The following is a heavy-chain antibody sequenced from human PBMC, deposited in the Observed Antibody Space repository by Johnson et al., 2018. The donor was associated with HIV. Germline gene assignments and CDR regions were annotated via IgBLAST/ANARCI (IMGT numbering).Heavy chain of an antibody. Sequence: QVQLVESGGGVVQPGRSLRLSCAASGFTFSSYAMHWVRQAPGKGLEWVAVISYDGSNKYYADSVKGRFTISRDNSKNTLYLQMNSRRAEYTAVYYCAVVQEPILSAFAICGPGTMVIVS. CDR2: ISYDGSNK. CDR3: AVVQEPILSAFAI. J-gene: IGHJ3*02. V-gene: IGHV3-30-3*01. D-gene: IGHD2-15*01. CDR1: GFTFSSYA.